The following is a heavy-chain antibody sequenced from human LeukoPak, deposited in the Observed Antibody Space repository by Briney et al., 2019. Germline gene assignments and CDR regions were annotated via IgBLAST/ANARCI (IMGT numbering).Heavy chain of an antibody. Sequence: PGGSLTLSCVASRFTFSSYAMSWVRQAPGKGLEWVSTISASGGSTNYADSVEGRFTISRDNSKNTLSLQMNSLRAEDTAVYYCAKGKATISSGYYLNFDFWGQGTLVTVSS. CDR1: RFTFSSYA. CDR2: ISASGGST. J-gene: IGHJ4*02. D-gene: IGHD3-22*01. CDR3: AKGKATISSGYYLNFDF. V-gene: IGHV3-23*01.